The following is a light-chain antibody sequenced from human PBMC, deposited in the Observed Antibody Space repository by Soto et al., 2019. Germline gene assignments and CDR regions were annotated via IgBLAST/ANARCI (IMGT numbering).Light chain of an antibody. CDR1: QSVSTS. V-gene: IGKV3-11*01. Sequence: IVLTQSPATLSLSPGERAALSCRAIQSVSTSLAWYQHKPGQAPRLFIYDAAKRAPGIPARFSGSGSGTDFTLTISGLEPEDCAVYYCQVRDVWPSFGQGTKVEIK. CDR3: QVRDVWPS. J-gene: IGKJ1*01. CDR2: DAA.